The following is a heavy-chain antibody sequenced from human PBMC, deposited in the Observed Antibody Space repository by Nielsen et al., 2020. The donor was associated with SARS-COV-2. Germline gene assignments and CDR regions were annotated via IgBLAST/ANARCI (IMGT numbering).Heavy chain of an antibody. CDR1: GFSFSNYS. J-gene: IGHJ5*02. CDR2: ISGSGAET. Sequence: GESLKISCAASGFSFSNYSMSWVRQAPGKGLEWVSSISGSGAETDYADSVRGRFTISRDSAKTSLYLQMNSLRAEDTAVYYCARGSNYGYNWFDPWGQGTLVTVSS. V-gene: IGHV3-21*01. CDR3: ARGSNYGYNWFDP. D-gene: IGHD3-10*01.